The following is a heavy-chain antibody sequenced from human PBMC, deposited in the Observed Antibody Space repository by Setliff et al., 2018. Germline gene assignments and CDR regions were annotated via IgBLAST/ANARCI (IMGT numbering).Heavy chain of an antibody. Sequence: SETLSLTCTVSGASLSSGSYYWSWIRQSAGKGLEWIGRIYTSGATTYSPSLKSRVSISADTSKNLFSLRLKSVTAADTAVYYCARGNMDVVAAGGKYSGLAFWGQGTTVTVSS. CDR1: GASLSSGSYY. CDR3: ARGNMDVVAAGGKYSGLAF. CDR2: IYTSGAT. V-gene: IGHV4-61*02. D-gene: IGHD6-13*01. J-gene: IGHJ6*02.